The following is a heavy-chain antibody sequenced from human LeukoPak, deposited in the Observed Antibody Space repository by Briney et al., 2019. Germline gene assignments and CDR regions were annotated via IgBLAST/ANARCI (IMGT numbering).Heavy chain of an antibody. CDR2: ISGSDGNT. D-gene: IGHD3-22*01. CDR1: GFTFSSYE. Sequence: PGGSLRLSCAASGFTFSSYEMNWVRQAPGKGLEWVSGISGSDGNTYYADSAKGRFTISRDNSKKTLYLQMNSLRAEGTAVYYCAKAYFDSSGYYYRRSVDAFDIWGQGTMVTISS. J-gene: IGHJ3*02. CDR3: AKAYFDSSGYYYRRSVDAFDI. V-gene: IGHV3-23*01.